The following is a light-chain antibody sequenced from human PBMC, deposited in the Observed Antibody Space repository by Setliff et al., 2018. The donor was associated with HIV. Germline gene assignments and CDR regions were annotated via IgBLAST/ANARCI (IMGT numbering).Light chain of an antibody. CDR2: GYT. V-gene: IGLV1-40*01. J-gene: IGLJ3*02. CDR1: SSNIGAGHD. Sequence: QSALTQPLSVSGAPGQTITISCTGNSSNIGAGHDLHWYRQLPGTAPKVLIYGYTNRPSGVSDRFSGSKSGSSGSPAVVGLQAEDEGDYYCQTYDNSLSAWVFGGGTKVTVL. CDR3: QTYDNSLSAWV.